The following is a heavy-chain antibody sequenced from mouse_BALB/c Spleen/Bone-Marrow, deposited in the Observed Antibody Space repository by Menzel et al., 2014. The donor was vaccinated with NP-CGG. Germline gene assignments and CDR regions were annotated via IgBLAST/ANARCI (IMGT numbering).Heavy chain of an antibody. CDR2: IWAGGST. CDR3: AREGRGYYGSSGAAMDY. J-gene: IGHJ4*01. Sequence: QVQLQQSGPGLVAPSQSLSISCTVSGFSLTSYGVHWVRQPPGQGLEWLGAIWAGGSTNYNSALMSRLTISKDNSKSQVFLKMNRLQTDDTAMYYCAREGRGYYGSSGAAMDYWGQGTKVTVPS. V-gene: IGHV2-9*02. CDR1: GFSLTSYG. D-gene: IGHD1-1*01.